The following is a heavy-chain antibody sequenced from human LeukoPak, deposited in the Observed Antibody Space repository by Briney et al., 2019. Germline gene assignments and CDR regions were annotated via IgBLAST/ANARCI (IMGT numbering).Heavy chain of an antibody. J-gene: IGHJ6*03. D-gene: IGHD1-14*01. CDR2: LYYSGRT. CDR3: GGSSGRSPNREYMDV. V-gene: IGHV4-59*01. Sequence: SETLSLTCTVSGGSISSYYWSWLRPPPGQGLEWIGNLYYSGRTNSNPFLNSRITITVESTKTQYFLKLSLMSDDDAAVYFCGGSSGRSPNREYMDVWGKGTTVTVSS. CDR1: GGSISSYY.